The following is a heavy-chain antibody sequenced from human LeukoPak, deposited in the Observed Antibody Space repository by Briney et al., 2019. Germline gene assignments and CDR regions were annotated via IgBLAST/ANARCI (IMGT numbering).Heavy chain of an antibody. Sequence: GESLKISCKGSGYNFTSYWIGWVRQMPGKGLEWMGIIYPGDSDTRYSPSFQGQVTISVDKSISTAYLQRSSLKAADTAMYYCARRRGSSDWRDVFDIWGQGTMVTVS. J-gene: IGHJ3*02. D-gene: IGHD6-19*01. V-gene: IGHV5-51*01. CDR1: GYNFTSYW. CDR3: ARRRGSSDWRDVFDI. CDR2: IYPGDSDT.